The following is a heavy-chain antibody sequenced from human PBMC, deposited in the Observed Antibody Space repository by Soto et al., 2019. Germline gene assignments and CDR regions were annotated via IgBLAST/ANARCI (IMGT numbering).Heavy chain of an antibody. CDR2: INGYNGNT. Sequence: ASVKVSCKASGYSFTSYAFSWVRQAPGQGLEWMGWINGYNGNTNYAEQLQGRVTMTKDTSTKTAYMELSSLRPDDTAVYYCARASSGSFRNYFGKDVWGQGTTVTVSS. CDR3: ARASSGSFRNYFGKDV. D-gene: IGHD6-25*01. CDR1: GYSFTSYA. J-gene: IGHJ6*02. V-gene: IGHV1-18*04.